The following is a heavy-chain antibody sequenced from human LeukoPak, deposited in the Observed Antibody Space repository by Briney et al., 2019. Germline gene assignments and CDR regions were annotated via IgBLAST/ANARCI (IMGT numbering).Heavy chain of an antibody. J-gene: IGHJ6*03. V-gene: IGHV1-2*02. CDR3: ARVGPLAPRDMDV. CDR1: GYTFTGYY. CDR2: INPNSGGT. D-gene: IGHD3/OR15-3a*01. Sequence: ASVKVSCKASGYTFTGYYMHWVRQAPGQGLEWMGWINPNSGGTNYAQKFQGRVTMTRDTSISTAYMELSRPRSDDTAVYYCARVGPLAPRDMDVWGKGTTVTVSS.